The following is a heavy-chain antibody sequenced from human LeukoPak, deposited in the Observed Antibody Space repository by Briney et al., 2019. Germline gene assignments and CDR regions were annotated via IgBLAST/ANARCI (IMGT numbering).Heavy chain of an antibody. D-gene: IGHD1-1*01. J-gene: IGHJ4*02. V-gene: IGHV4-61*02. CDR2: IYTSGST. CDR1: GGSISSGSYH. Sequence: SETLSLTCTVSGGSISSGSYHWSWIRQPAGKGLEWIGRIYTSGSTNYNPSLKSRVTISVDTSKNQFSLKLSSVTAADTAVYYCARDLGLEGFDYWGQGTLVTVSS. CDR3: ARDLGLEGFDY.